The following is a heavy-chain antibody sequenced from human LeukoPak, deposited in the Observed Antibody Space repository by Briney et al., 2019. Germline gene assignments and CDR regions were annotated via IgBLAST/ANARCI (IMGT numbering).Heavy chain of an antibody. V-gene: IGHV4-4*07. J-gene: IGHJ4*02. D-gene: IGHD5-12*01. CDR1: GGSISSSY. CDR2: IYSSGST. CDR3: ARGYVYGDYFDY. Sequence: SETLSLTCSVSGGSISSSYWSWIRQPAGKGLEWIGRIYSSGSTNYNPSLKSRVTMSVDTSKNQFSLKLSSVTAADTAVYYCARGYVYGDYFDYWGQGTLVIVSS.